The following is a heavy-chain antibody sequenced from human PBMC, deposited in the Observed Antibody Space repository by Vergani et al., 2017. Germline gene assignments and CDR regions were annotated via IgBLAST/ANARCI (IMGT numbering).Heavy chain of an antibody. J-gene: IGHJ4*02. CDR1: GYTFTSYA. V-gene: IGHV7-4-1*02. CDR2: INTNTGNP. D-gene: IGHD3-22*01. Sequence: QVQLVQSGSELKKPGASVKVSCKASGYTFTSYAMNWVRQAPGQGLEWMGWINTNTGNPTYAQGFTGRFVFSLDTSVSTAYLQISSLKAEDTAVYYCARDLYPRPNYYDSSGYYYIPSFDYWGQGTLVTVSS. CDR3: ARDLYPRPNYYDSSGYYYIPSFDY.